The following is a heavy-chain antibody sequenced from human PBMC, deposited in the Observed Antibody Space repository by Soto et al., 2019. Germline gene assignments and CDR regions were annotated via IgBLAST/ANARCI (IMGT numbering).Heavy chain of an antibody. Sequence: VGSLRLSCAAFGFTISGKKYVAWVRQAPGKGLEWVSALYDLDGSFYAASVKGRFTTSSDSSKTTVYLQMNDLRPDDTAVYYCATWHEREHAYDVWGQGTTVTVSS. CDR1: GFTISGKKY. V-gene: IGHV3-53*01. CDR2: LYDLDGS. J-gene: IGHJ3*01. CDR3: ATWHEREHAYDV. D-gene: IGHD1-1*01.